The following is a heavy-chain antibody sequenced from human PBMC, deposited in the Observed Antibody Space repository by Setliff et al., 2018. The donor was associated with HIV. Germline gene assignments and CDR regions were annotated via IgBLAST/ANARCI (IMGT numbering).Heavy chain of an antibody. Sequence: SETLSLTCTVSGGSISSGNYYWSWIRQPPGKGLEWIGNIYYSGSTNYNPSLKSRVTISVDTSKNQFSLKLSSVTAADTAVYYCARVISSWSAYYIDYWGQGTLVTVSS. CDR3: ARVISSWSAYYIDY. J-gene: IGHJ4*02. V-gene: IGHV4-61*01. D-gene: IGHD3-3*01. CDR1: GGSISSGNYY. CDR2: IYYSGST.